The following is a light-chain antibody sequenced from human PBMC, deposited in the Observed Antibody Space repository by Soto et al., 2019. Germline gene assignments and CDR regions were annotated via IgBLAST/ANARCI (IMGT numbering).Light chain of an antibody. CDR3: AAWDDSLSVL. V-gene: IGLV1-47*01. CDR1: SSNIGRNY. CDR2: WDT. J-gene: IGLJ2*01. Sequence: QAVVAQPPSASGTPGQRVTISCSGSSSNIGRNYVYWYQKLPGTAPKLLIYWDTQRPSAVPDRFSGSKSGTSASLTISGLRSEDEADYYCAAWDDSLSVLFGGGTKLTVL.